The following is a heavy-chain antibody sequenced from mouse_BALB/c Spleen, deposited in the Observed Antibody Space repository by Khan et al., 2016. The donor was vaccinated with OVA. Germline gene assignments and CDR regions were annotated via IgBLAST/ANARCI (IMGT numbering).Heavy chain of an antibody. D-gene: IGHD1-1*02. V-gene: IGHV1-76*01. Sequence: QVQLKQSGAELVRPGASVKLSCTTSGYIFTSYWIHWVKQRSGQGIEWIARIYPGTDNTYYNEKLKDKATLTADKSSSTAYMQLSSLKSEDSAVDVGASDGALYYFDYWGQGTTHTGSS. CDR3: ASDGALYYFDY. J-gene: IGHJ2*01. CDR1: GYIFTSYW. CDR2: IYPGTDNT.